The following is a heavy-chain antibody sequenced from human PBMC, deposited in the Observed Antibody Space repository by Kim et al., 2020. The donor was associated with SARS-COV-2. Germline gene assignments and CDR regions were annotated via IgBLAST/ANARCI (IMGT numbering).Heavy chain of an antibody. V-gene: IGHV3-13*04. CDR1: GFSFSTYD. J-gene: IGHJ5*02. CDR2: IGTAGET. Sequence: GGSLRLSCTASGFSFSTYDMQWVRQTTGKGLEWVSTIGTAGETYYAGSVKGRFTISRENAENSFYLQMNRLRAGDTAVYYCTRDLKTLGLDPWGQGPLV. CDR3: TRDLKTLGLDP. D-gene: IGHD3-10*01.